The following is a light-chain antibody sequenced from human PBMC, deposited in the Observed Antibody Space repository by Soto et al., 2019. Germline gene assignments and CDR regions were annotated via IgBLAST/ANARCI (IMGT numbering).Light chain of an antibody. CDR1: SSDVGGYNF. CDR2: DVY. J-gene: IGLJ2*01. CDR3: SSSAGSSHNYVI. Sequence: QSALTQPPSASGSPGQSVTISCTGTSSDVGGYNFVSWYQQHPGKAPNLFIYDVYKRPSGVPDRFSGSKSGNTSSLIVSGLQAADEADDYCSSSAGSSHNYVIFGGGTQLTVL. V-gene: IGLV2-8*01.